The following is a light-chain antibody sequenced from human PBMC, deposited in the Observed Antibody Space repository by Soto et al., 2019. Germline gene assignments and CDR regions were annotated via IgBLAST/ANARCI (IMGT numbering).Light chain of an antibody. CDR2: EDD. V-gene: IGLV6-57*01. Sequence: NFMLTQPHSVSESPGKTVTISCTRSSGNIASNFVQWFQQRPGSFPTTVIYEDDQRPSGVPDRFSGSIDISSNSASLTISGLRTEDDADYYCHSYDTTNQVFGGGTKLTVL. CDR3: HSYDTTNQV. J-gene: IGLJ2*01. CDR1: SGNIASNF.